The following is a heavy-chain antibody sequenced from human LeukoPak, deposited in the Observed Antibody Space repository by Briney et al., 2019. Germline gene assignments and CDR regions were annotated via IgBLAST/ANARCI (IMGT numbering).Heavy chain of an antibody. J-gene: IGHJ3*02. CDR3: ARGESSGYYPFDI. Sequence: GESLEISCKGSGYSFTSYWIGWVRQMPGKGLEWMGIIYPGDSDTRYSPSFQGQVTISADKSISTAYLQWSSLKASDTAMYYCARGESSGYYPFDIWAKGQWSPSLQ. CDR1: GYSFTSYW. D-gene: IGHD3-22*01. CDR2: IYPGDSDT. V-gene: IGHV5-51*01.